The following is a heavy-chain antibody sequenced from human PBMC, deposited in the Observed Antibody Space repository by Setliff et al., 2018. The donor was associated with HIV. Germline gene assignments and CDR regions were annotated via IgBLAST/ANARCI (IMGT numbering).Heavy chain of an antibody. CDR3: ARLSPPDDYGDLGGVDY. CDR2: IYSGGST. J-gene: IGHJ4*02. Sequence: PGGSLRLSCAASGFTVSTYYMSWVRQAPGKGLEWVSTIYSGGSTYHADSVKGRFTLSRDNAKNSLFLQMNGLRAEDTGFYYCARLSPPDDYGDLGGVDYWGQGTLVTVSS. D-gene: IGHD4-17*01. CDR1: GFTVSTYY. V-gene: IGHV3-66*01.